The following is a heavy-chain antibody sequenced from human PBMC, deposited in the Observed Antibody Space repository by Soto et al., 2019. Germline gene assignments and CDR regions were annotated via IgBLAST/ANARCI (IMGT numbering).Heavy chain of an antibody. Sequence: QVQLQESGPGLVKPSETLSLTCTVSGGSISSYYWSWIRQPPGKGLEWIGYIYYSGRTNYNPSLKSRVTISVDTSKNQYSVKLSSVHAADTAVYYSARGYSSSFDYWGQGPLVTVSS. V-gene: IGHV4-59*08. D-gene: IGHD6-13*01. J-gene: IGHJ4*02. CDR3: ARGYSSSFDY. CDR1: GGSISSYY. CDR2: IYYSGRT.